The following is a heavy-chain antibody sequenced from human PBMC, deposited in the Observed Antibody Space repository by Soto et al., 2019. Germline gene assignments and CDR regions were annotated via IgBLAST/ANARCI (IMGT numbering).Heavy chain of an antibody. J-gene: IGHJ6*03. CDR1: GFTFSTYG. D-gene: IGHD3-10*01. CDR3: VKFRGRSYPYYYMHV. CDR2: YGGSGGSR. V-gene: IGHV3-23*01. Sequence: DVQLLESGGGLVQWGGSLRLSCVTSGFTFSTYGMTWVRQAPGKGLERVSYGGSGGSRYYAESVKGRFTISRDNSKNTLSLEMNSLRAEDTATYYCVKFRGRSYPYYYMHVWGKGTTVTVSS.